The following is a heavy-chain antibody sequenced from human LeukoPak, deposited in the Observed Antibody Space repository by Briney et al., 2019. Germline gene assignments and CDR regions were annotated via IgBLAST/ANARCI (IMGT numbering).Heavy chain of an antibody. Sequence: PGGSLSLSCVASGFTFTDYFMSWVRQAPGKGLEWVASIKHNGGEKYYVDSVKGRFTISRDNAKNSLSLQLNSLRAEDTAVYYCAREITTGRAFDYWGQGTLVTVSS. J-gene: IGHJ4*02. D-gene: IGHD3-3*01. CDR3: AREITTGRAFDY. V-gene: IGHV3-7*01. CDR2: IKHNGGEK. CDR1: GFTFTDYF.